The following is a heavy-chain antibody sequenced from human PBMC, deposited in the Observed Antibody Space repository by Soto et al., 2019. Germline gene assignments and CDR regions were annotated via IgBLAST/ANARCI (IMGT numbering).Heavy chain of an antibody. D-gene: IGHD3-3*01. Sequence: SETLSLTCTVSGGPISSGDYYWSWIRQPPWKGLEWIGYIYYSGSTYYNPSLKSRVTISVDTSKNQFSLKLSSVTAADTAVYYCARERLMNYDFWSGYSPYYYYGMDVWGQGXTVTVYS. CDR2: IYYSGST. CDR1: GGPISSGDYY. J-gene: IGHJ6*02. CDR3: ARERLMNYDFWSGYSPYYYYGMDV. V-gene: IGHV4-30-4*02.